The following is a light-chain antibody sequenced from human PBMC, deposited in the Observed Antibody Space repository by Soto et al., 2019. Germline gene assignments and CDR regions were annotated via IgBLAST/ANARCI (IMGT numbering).Light chain of an antibody. CDR1: QSVSSN. V-gene: IGKV3-15*01. J-gene: IGKJ1*01. Sequence: IVRTQSPATLSVSPGERATLSCRASQSVSSNLAWYQQKPGQAPRLLIYGASTRATAIPARFSGSGSGTEFTLTISSLQSEDFAVYYCQQYNNWPVTFGQGTKVDIK. CDR3: QQYNNWPVT. CDR2: GAS.